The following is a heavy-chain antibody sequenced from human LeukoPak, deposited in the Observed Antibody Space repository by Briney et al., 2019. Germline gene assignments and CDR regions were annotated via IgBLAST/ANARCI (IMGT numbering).Heavy chain of an antibody. Sequence: GGSLTLSCPGSRLILHENHMNWLGQAPGKGLEWVSVIYAGGSTYYADSVRGRFTISRDNSKNTLYLQMNGLRADDTAVYYCARVSESGGRVGGGLRGLIQWGQGTLVTVSS. CDR3: ARVSESGGRVGGGLRGLIQ. D-gene: IGHD2-8*02. V-gene: IGHV3-53*01. CDR2: IYAGGST. J-gene: IGHJ4*02. CDR1: RLILHENH.